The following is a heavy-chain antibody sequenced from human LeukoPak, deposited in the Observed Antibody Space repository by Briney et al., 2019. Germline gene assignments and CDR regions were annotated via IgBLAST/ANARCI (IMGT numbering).Heavy chain of an antibody. J-gene: IGHJ6*03. Sequence: GGSLRLSCAASGFTLSDYNLYWVRQAPGKGLEWVSYISSSRSTIYYADSVKGRFTISRDNAKNSLYLQMNSLRGEDTAVYYCARGAYYYYMDVWGKGTTVTVSS. CDR3: ARGAYYYYMDV. CDR2: ISSSRSTI. V-gene: IGHV3-48*04. CDR1: GFTLSDYN.